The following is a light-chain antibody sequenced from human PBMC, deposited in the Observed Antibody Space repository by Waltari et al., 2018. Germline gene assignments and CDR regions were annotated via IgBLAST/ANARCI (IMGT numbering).Light chain of an antibody. CDR3: QQRSNWPT. CDR1: QSVSSY. J-gene: IGKJ4*01. Sequence: EIVLTQSPSTLSLSPGERATLSCRASQSVSSYLAWYQQTPGQAPRLLIYDASNRATGIPARFSGSGSGTDFTLTSSSLEHEDVAVYYCQQRSNWPTFGGGTKVEIK. V-gene: IGKV3-11*01. CDR2: DAS.